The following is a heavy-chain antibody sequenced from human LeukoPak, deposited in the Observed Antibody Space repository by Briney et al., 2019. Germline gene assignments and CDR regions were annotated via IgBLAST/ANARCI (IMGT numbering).Heavy chain of an antibody. CDR2: IYKSGSS. Sequence: SETLSLTCAVPGDSIGDYYWSWVRQPPGKGLEWIGYIYKSGSSSYNPSLKSRVTMSVDASKNQFSLRLTSVTAADTAVYYCARGPEVNYYDFWSGYYTFFDYWGQGTLVTVSS. CDR1: GDSIGDYY. D-gene: IGHD3-3*01. J-gene: IGHJ4*02. CDR3: ARGPEVNYYDFWSGYYTFFDY. V-gene: IGHV4-59*01.